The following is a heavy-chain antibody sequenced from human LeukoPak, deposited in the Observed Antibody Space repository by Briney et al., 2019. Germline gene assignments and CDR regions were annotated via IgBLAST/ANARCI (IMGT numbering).Heavy chain of an antibody. CDR3: ARGPYTDY. Sequence: GGTLRLSCAASGFTFSSYSMNWVRQAPGKGLDWVSSISSSSSSIYYADSVKGRFTISRDNAKNSLSLQMNSLRAEDTAVYYCARGPYTDYWGQGTLVTVSS. CDR2: ISSSSSSI. V-gene: IGHV3-21*01. J-gene: IGHJ4*02. CDR1: GFTFSSYS. D-gene: IGHD4-11*01.